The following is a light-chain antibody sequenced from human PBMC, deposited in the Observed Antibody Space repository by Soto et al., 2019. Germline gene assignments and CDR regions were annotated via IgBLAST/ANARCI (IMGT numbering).Light chain of an antibody. CDR1: QSISSW. CDR2: KAS. CDR3: QQYNSSPWT. V-gene: IGKV1-5*03. J-gene: IGKJ1*01. Sequence: DIQMTQSPSTLSASVGDRVTITCRASQSISSWLAWYQQKPGKAPKLLIYKASSLESGVPSRFSGSGSGTEFTLTISRRQHDDFATYYCQQYNSSPWTFGQGTKVEIK.